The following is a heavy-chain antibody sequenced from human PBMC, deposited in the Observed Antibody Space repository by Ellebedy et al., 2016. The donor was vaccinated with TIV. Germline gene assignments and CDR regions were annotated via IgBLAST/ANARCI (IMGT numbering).Heavy chain of an antibody. V-gene: IGHV5-51*01. Sequence: GESLKISCAASGYRFDSFWIGWVRQLPAKGLEWMGIIYPGDSDARYNPSFQGHVTISADKSTSNAYLQWNSLKASDTAMYYCARHRGGAVITSAFDSWGQGALVTVSS. D-gene: IGHD3-16*01. CDR2: IYPGDSDA. J-gene: IGHJ4*02. CDR3: ARHRGGAVITSAFDS. CDR1: GYRFDSFW.